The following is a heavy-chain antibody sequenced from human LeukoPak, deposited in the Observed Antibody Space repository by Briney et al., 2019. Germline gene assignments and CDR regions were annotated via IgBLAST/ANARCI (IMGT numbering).Heavy chain of an antibody. CDR1: GDNVSNNSAA. Sequence: SQTLSLTCAISGDNVSNNSAAWNWIRQSPPRGLEWLGRTYYRSKWYNDYAVSVTSRITISPDTSKNQFSLQLKSVTPDDTAVYYCARGRSWGESGFDYWGQGTLVTVSS. CDR3: ARGRSWGESGFDY. CDR2: TYYRSKWYN. D-gene: IGHD6-13*01. V-gene: IGHV6-1*01. J-gene: IGHJ4*02.